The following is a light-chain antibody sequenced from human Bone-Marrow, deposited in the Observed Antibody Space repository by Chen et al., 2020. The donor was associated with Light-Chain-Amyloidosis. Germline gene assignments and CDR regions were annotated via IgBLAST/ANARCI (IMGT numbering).Light chain of an antibody. CDR1: SSDVGGDSH. Sequence: QSALTQPASVSGSPGQSITISCTGTSSDVGGDSHVSWYQQHPDKAPKLMIYEVTNRPSWVPDRFSGSKSDNTASLTISGRQTEDEADYFCSSYTITNTLVFGSGTRVTVL. V-gene: IGLV2-14*01. J-gene: IGLJ1*01. CDR3: SSYTITNTLV. CDR2: EVT.